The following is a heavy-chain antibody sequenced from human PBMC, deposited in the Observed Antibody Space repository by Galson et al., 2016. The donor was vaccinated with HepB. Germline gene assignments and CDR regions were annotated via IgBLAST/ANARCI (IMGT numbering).Heavy chain of an antibody. CDR2: ISTSSTYI. V-gene: IGHV3-11*06. D-gene: IGHD5-24*01. CDR3: ARELETGAADPFGI. CDR1: GFIFSDYY. Sequence: SLRLSCAASGFIFSDYYMSWIRQAPGKGLEWVSYISTSSTYINYADSVKGRFTISRDNAENSLYLQMNSLRAEDTAVYYCARELETGAADPFGIWGPGTMVTVSS. J-gene: IGHJ3*02.